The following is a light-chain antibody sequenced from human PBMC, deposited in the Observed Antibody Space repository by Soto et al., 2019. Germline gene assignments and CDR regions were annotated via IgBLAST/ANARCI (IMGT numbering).Light chain of an antibody. V-gene: IGKV3-15*01. CDR3: QQYNSWPLT. CDR1: QSVSSK. Sequence: EIVMTQSPATLSVSPGERATLSCRASQSVSSKLAWYQQKPGPSPRLLIYGASTRAAGITARFSGSGSGTEFTLTISSLQSEDFAVYYCQQYNSWPLTFGGGTKVDIK. CDR2: GAS. J-gene: IGKJ4*01.